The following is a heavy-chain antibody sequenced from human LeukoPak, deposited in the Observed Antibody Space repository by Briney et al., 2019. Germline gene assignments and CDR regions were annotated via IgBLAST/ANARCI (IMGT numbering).Heavy chain of an antibody. CDR3: ARHGAVAGIQPWGPPLDIDY. V-gene: IGHV4-59*08. Sequence: SETLSLTCTVSGASVSSDYWSWIRQSPGKGLEWIGYIYHSGHTMSNPSLKSRVSLSLDTSNNQFSLKLSSVTAADTAVYYCARHGAVAGIQPWGPPLDIDYWGQGTLVTVSS. D-gene: IGHD6-19*01. CDR2: IYHSGHT. J-gene: IGHJ4*02. CDR1: GASVSSDY.